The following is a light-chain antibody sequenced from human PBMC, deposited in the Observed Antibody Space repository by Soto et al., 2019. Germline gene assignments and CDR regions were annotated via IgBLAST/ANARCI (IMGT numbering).Light chain of an antibody. CDR2: GAS. V-gene: IGKV3-20*01. CDR3: QQYGGSTRT. J-gene: IGKJ1*01. Sequence: IVLTQSPGTLSLSPGERATLSCRASQSVTTQLAWYQQKPGQAPRLIIHGASSRATGVPDRIPGRGSGTDFTLSISRLEPEDYAVYYCQQYGGSTRTFGQGTRWIS. CDR1: QSVTTQ.